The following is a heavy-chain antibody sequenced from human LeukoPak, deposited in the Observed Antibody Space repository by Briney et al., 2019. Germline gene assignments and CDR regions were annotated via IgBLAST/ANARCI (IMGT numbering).Heavy chain of an antibody. J-gene: IGHJ6*03. Sequence: GGSLRLSCAASGFTFSDYYMSWIRQAPGKGLGWVSYISSSGSTIYYADSVKGRFTISRDNAKNSLYLQMNSLRAEDTAVYYCARVPIAVAGTHYYYYMDVWGKGTTVTVSS. V-gene: IGHV3-11*01. D-gene: IGHD6-19*01. CDR2: ISSSGSTI. CDR3: ARVPIAVAGTHYYYYMDV. CDR1: GFTFSDYY.